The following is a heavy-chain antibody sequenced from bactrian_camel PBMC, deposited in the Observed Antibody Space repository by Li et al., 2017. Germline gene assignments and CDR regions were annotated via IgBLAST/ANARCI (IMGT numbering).Heavy chain of an antibody. D-gene: IGHD2*01. V-gene: IGHV3S31*01. CDR2: ISRGGTTT. J-gene: IGHJ4*01. CDR3: AASRSCSAYLAAIHTYDY. CDR1: GYTYASNC. Sequence: DVQLVESGGGSVQTGGSLRLSCLASGYTYASNCMGWFRQAPGTGKEREGVAGISRGGTTTYYADSVKGRFACSQDNAKNTLYLQMNSLKTEDTAVYYCAASRSCSAYLAAIHTYDYWGQGTQVTVS.